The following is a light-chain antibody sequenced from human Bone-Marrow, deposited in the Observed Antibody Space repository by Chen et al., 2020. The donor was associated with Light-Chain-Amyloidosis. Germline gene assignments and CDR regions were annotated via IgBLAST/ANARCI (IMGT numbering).Light chain of an antibody. CDR3: QTADSSAASWV. J-gene: IGLJ3*02. CDR2: IDN. Sequence: ELTQPPSASVSPGQPASITCSGYLLSKQYAYWYEQKPRQASVLVAYIDNKRPSVLPERFSASSSGTTVTLTIIGVQADDEAVYCCQTADSSAASWVFGGGTKVTVL. CDR1: LLSKQY. V-gene: IGLV3-25*03.